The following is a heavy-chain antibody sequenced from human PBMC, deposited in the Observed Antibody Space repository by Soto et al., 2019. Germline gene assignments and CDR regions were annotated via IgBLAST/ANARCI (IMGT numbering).Heavy chain of an antibody. CDR2: IYYSGST. J-gene: IGHJ4*02. CDR1: GGSISSGGYY. Sequence: SETLSLTCTVSGGSISSGGYYWSWMRQHPGKGLEWIGYIYYSGSTYYNPSLKSRVTISVDTSKNQFSLKLSSVTAADTAVYYWARDRVVTATFDYWGQGTLVTV. CDR3: ARDRVVTATFDY. V-gene: IGHV4-31*03. D-gene: IGHD2-21*02.